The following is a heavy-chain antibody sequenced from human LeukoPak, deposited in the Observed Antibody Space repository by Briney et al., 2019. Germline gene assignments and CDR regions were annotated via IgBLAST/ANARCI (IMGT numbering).Heavy chain of an antibody. CDR3: ARGPLVATSFNWFDP. CDR1: GGTSSSYA. CDR2: IIPIFGTA. J-gene: IGHJ5*02. Sequence: SVKVSCKASGGTSSSYAISWVRQAPGQGLEWMGGIIPIFGTANYAQKFQGRVTITTDESTSTAYMELSSLRSEDTAVYYCARGPLVATSFNWFDPWGQGTLVTVSS. V-gene: IGHV1-69*05. D-gene: IGHD5-12*01.